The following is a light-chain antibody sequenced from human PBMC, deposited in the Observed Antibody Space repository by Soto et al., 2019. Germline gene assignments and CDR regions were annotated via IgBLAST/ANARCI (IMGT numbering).Light chain of an antibody. V-gene: IGKV1-5*01. CDR3: QRYDSYPVT. CDR1: QSIDNW. J-gene: IGKJ4*01. CDR2: DAS. Sequence: DIQMTQSPSTLSASVGDRVTVTCRASQSIDNWLAWYQQKPGKAPKLLIYDASTLQSGVPSSFSGSGSGTEFTLTISSLQPDDFATYYCQRYDSYPVTFGGGTRVEI.